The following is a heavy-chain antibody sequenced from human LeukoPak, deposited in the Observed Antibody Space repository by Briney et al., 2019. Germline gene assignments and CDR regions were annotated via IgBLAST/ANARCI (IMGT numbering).Heavy chain of an antibody. J-gene: IGHJ5*01. V-gene: IGHV4-59*02. CDR3: ASRKLGNDC. Sequence: SETLSLTCTVSGGSVSDYYWSWIRQSPGKGLEWIGYIYYTGSSSYNPSLRSRVTISADTSKNQFSLKLSSVTAADTAVYYCASRKLGNDCWGQGTLVTVSS. CDR1: GGSVSDYY. CDR2: IYYTGSS. D-gene: IGHD7-27*01.